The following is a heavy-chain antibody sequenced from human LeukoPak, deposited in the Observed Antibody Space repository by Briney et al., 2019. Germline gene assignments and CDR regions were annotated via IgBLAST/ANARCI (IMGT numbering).Heavy chain of an antibody. D-gene: IGHD5-18*01. CDR1: GGSISSSSYF. J-gene: IGHJ4*02. CDR2: IYYSGST. CDR3: ARDGYTYGSFDY. V-gene: IGHV4-39*01. Sequence: SETLSLTCSVSGGSISSSSYFWGWIRQPLGKGLEWIGSIYYSGSTYSNPSLKSRVTISVDTSKSQFSLKLSSVTAADTAVYYCARDGYTYGSFDYWGQGTLVTVSS.